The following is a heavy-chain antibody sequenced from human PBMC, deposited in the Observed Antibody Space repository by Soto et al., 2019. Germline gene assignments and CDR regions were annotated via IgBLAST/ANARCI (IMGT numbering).Heavy chain of an antibody. D-gene: IGHD3-16*01. J-gene: IGHJ6*02. V-gene: IGHV1-18*01. CDR2: ISPYSGNT. CDR3: AMVDNYVTPNPQDV. Sequence: QVQLVQSGDEVRKPGSSVKVSCKASGYIFVNSGIAWVRQAPGQGLEWVGWISPYSGNTQYARKVQGRLTMPTDTSTSTAYMDLGSLTSDDTAVYYCAMVDNYVTPNPQDVWGQGTTVTVSS. CDR1: GYIFVNSG.